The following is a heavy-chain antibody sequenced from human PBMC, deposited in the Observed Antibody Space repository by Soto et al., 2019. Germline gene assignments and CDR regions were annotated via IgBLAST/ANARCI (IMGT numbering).Heavy chain of an antibody. Sequence: SQTLSLTCAISGDSVSSNSAAWNWPRQSPSRGLEWLGRTYYRSKWYNDYVVSVKSRITINPDTSNIQLSLKLNSVSPEDTAVYYGAREQGVLSDACDTWGQGTVVTVSS. D-gene: IGHD2-2*01. CDR2: TYYRSKWYN. V-gene: IGHV6-1*01. J-gene: IGHJ3*02. CDR3: AREQGVLSDACDT. CDR1: GDSVSSNSAA.